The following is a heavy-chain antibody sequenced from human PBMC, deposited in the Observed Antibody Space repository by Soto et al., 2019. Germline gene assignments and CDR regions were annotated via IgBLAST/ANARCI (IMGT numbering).Heavy chain of an antibody. CDR2: IWYDGSNK. D-gene: IGHD2-2*01. CDR1: GFTFSSYG. Sequence: GGSLRLSCAASGFTFSSYGMHWVRQAPGKGLEWVAVIWYDGSNKYYADSVKGRFTISRDNSKNTLYLQMNSLRAEDTAVYYCARDPVIVVVPAASGEGMDVWGQGTTVTVSS. V-gene: IGHV3-33*01. J-gene: IGHJ6*02. CDR3: ARDPVIVVVPAASGEGMDV.